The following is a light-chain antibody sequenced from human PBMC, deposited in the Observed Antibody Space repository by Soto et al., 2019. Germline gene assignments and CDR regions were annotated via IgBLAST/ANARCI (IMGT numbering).Light chain of an antibody. CDR1: QNIATW. CDR3: QRFYAYPYT. J-gene: IGKJ2*01. CDR2: KAS. V-gene: IGKV1-5*03. Sequence: DIQLTQSPSTLSASVGDRVTITCRASQNIATWLAWYQQKPGKAPKLLIYKASTLESGVPSRFSGSGSGTEFTLTISTLQPDDFPTYYCQRFYAYPYTFGQGTKLEIK.